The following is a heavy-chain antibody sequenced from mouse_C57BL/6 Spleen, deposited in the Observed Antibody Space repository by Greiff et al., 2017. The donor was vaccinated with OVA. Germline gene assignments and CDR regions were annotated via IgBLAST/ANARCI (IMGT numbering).Heavy chain of an antibody. Sequence: EVQLQQSGAELVKPGASVKLSCTASGFNIKDYYMHWVKQRTEQGLEWIGRIDPEDGETKYATKFQGKATITADTSSNTAYLQLSSLTSEDTAVYYCARHDEFAYWGQGTLVTVSA. CDR1: GFNIKDYY. J-gene: IGHJ3*01. D-gene: IGHD2-12*01. CDR2: IDPEDGET. V-gene: IGHV14-2*01. CDR3: ARHDEFAY.